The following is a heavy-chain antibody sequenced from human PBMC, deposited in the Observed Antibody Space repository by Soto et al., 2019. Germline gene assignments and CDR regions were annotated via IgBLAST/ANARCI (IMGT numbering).Heavy chain of an antibody. CDR3: ARTHQSIEARGYFDS. D-gene: IGHD6-6*01. Sequence: SRNYYIKRLRQPPGQGLEWMGGIIPIFGTTNYAQKFQGRVTITADKSTSTAYMELSSLRSEETAVYYCARTHQSIEARGYFDSWGQGSLFTVSS. V-gene: IGHV1-69*06. J-gene: IGHJ4*02. CDR2: IIPIFGTT. CDR1: SRNYY.